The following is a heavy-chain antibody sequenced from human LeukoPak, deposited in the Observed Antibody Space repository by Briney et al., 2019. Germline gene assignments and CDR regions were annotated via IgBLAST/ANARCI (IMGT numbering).Heavy chain of an antibody. CDR3: ARTSGSTSCYVCNWFDP. CDR1: GYTFTSYY. J-gene: IGHJ5*02. D-gene: IGHD2-2*01. V-gene: IGHV1-46*01. Sequence: ASVKVSCKASGYTFTSYYMHWVRQAPGQGLEWMGIINPSGGSTSYAQKFQGGVTMTRDTSTSTVYMELSSLRSEDTAVYYCARTSGSTSCYVCNWFDPWGQGTLVTVSS. CDR2: INPSGGST.